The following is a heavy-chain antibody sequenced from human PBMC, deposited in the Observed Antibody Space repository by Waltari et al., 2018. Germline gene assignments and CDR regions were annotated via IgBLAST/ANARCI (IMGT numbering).Heavy chain of an antibody. CDR1: GFTFSSFW. Sequence: EEQLVESGGGLVQPGDSLRLSCAASGFTFSSFWMNWVRQAPGKGPLWVSRIRSYASDTTYADSVKGRFTITRDNARNTLYLQMNRLRAEDTAVYFCARVSRRTYRSPVPGRHYYYGMDVWGQGTTVTVSS. V-gene: IGHV3-74*03. D-gene: IGHD1-1*01. CDR3: ARVSRRTYRSPVPGRHYYYGMDV. J-gene: IGHJ6*02. CDR2: IRSYASDT.